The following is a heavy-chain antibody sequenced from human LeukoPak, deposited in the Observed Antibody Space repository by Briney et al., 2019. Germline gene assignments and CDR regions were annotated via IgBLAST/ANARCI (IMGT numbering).Heavy chain of an antibody. CDR1: GFTFSNAW. CDR2: IKQDGSEK. D-gene: IGHD3-9*01. J-gene: IGHJ4*02. CDR3: ARDGGFDWLQPHTTLDY. V-gene: IGHV3-7*01. Sequence: PGGSLRLSCAASGFTFSNAWMSWVRQAPGKGLEWVANIKQDGSEKYYVDSVKGRFTISRDNARNSLYLQMNSLRAEDTAVYYCARDGGFDWLQPHTTLDYWGQGTLVTVSS.